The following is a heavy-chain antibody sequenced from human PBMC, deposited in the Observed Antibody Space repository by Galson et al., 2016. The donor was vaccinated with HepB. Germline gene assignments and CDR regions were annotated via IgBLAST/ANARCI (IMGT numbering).Heavy chain of an antibody. CDR2: ISGTGTST. CDR3: AKSSFLGWGTYRPFDY. J-gene: IGHJ4*02. D-gene: IGHD3-16*02. CDR1: GFSFSSYA. Sequence: SLRLSCAASGFSFSSYAMSWVRQGPGKGLEWVSDISGTGTSTYYADSVKGRFTISRDNSKKTRYMQMNSLRVDDTAVYYCAKSSFLGWGTYRPFDYWGQGTLVTVSS. V-gene: IGHV3-23*01.